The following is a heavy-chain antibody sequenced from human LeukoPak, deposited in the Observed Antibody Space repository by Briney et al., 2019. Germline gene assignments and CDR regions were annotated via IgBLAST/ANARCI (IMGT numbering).Heavy chain of an antibody. D-gene: IGHD5-12*01. CDR3: ARDGGNSGYDQLDY. CDR1: GFTFSNYW. V-gene: IGHV3-7*01. CDR2: TKQDGSEK. Sequence: PGGSLRLSCAASGFTFSNYWMTWVRQVPGKGLEWVAKTKQDGSEKYYVDSVKGRFTISRDNGKNSVFLQMSALRAEDTAIYYCARDGGNSGYDQLDYWGQGTPVTVSS. J-gene: IGHJ4*02.